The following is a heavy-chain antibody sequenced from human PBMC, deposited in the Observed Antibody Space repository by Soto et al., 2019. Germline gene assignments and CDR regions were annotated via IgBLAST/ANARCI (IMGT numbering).Heavy chain of an antibody. CDR2: ISYDGSNK. D-gene: IGHD6-13*01. CDR3: ARSASIAAAGTTY. CDR1: GFTFSSYA. V-gene: IGHV3-30-3*01. Sequence: PGGSLRLSCAASGFTFSSYAMHWVRQAPGKGLEWVAVISYDGSNKYYADSVKGRFTISRDNSKNTLYLQMNSLRAEDTAVYYCARSASIAAAGTTYWGQGTLVTVSS. J-gene: IGHJ4*02.